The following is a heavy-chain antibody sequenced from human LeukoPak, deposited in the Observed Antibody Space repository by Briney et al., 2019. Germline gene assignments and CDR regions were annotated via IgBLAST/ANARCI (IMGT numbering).Heavy chain of an antibody. Sequence: ASVKVSCKASGYTFTANGITWVRQAPGQGGEGRGWISAYNGNTVYAQMFQGRVTMITDTSTSTAYMEVTNLRSDDTAMYFCARSGHCSGAGCYAEGIDYWGQGTLVTVSS. CDR1: GYTFTANG. J-gene: IGHJ4*02. D-gene: IGHD2-2*01. CDR3: ARSGHCSGAGCYAEGIDY. CDR2: ISAYNGNT. V-gene: IGHV1-18*01.